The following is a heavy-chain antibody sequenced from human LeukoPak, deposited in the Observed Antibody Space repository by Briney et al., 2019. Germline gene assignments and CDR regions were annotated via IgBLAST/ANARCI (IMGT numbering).Heavy chain of an antibody. V-gene: IGHV3-21*01. J-gene: IGHJ4*02. CDR3: ARLYCSGASCYGKHYFAF. Sequence: SGGSLRLSCAASGFTFSSSAMEWVRQAPGKGLEWVSSINGDGSYIYYADSVKGRFTISRDNTRNSLSLQMNSLRAEDTAVYYCARLYCSGASCYGKHYFAFWGQGALVTVSS. CDR2: INGDGSYI. CDR1: GFTFSSSA. D-gene: IGHD2-15*01.